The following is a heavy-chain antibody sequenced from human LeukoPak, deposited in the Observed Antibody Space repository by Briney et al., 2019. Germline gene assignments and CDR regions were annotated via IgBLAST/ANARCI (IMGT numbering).Heavy chain of an antibody. D-gene: IGHD1-26*01. V-gene: IGHV4-39*07. CDR2: IYYNGNT. Sequence: SETLSLTCTVSGDSISSSDYYWAWIRQPPGKGLEWIGNIYYNGNTYYNSSLKSRVTISVDKSKNQFSLKLSSVTAADTAVYYCARHSGRHHLVERFDYWGQGTLVTVSS. CDR1: GDSISSSDYY. CDR3: ARHSGRHHLVERFDY. J-gene: IGHJ4*02.